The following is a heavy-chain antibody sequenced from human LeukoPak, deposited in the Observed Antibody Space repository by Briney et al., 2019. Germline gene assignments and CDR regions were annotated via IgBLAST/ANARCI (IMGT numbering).Heavy chain of an antibody. D-gene: IGHD2-15*01. V-gene: IGHV3-9*01. Sequence: GGSLRLSCAASGFTFDDYAMHWVRQAPGKGLEWVSGISWNSGSIGYADSVKGRFTISRDNAKNSLYLQMNSLRAEDTALYYCAKDMGDCSGGSCQYYYYYYGMDVWGQGTTVTVSS. CDR1: GFTFDDYA. J-gene: IGHJ6*02. CDR3: AKDMGDCSGGSCQYYYYYYGMDV. CDR2: ISWNSGSI.